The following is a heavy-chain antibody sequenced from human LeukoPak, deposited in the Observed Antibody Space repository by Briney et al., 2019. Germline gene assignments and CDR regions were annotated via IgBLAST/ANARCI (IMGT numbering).Heavy chain of an antibody. CDR3: AKGGGDGDYAAFDI. CDR2: IYYSGST. V-gene: IGHV4-30-4*01. Sequence: SETLSLTCTVSGGSISSGGYYWSWIRQPPGTGLEWIGYIYYSGSTYYNPSLKSRVTISVDTSKNQFSLKLSSVTAADTAVHYCAKGGGDGDYAAFDIWGQGTMVTVSS. D-gene: IGHD4-17*01. CDR1: GGSISSGGYY. J-gene: IGHJ3*02.